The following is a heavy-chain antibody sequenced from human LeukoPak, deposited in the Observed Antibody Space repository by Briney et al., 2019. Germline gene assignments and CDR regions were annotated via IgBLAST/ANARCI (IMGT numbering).Heavy chain of an antibody. CDR1: GFSLGTRGVA. Sequence: SGPTLVKPTQTLTLTCSFSGFSLGTRGVAVSWIRQPPGKALEWLALIYWNDDKRYSPSLKSRLTITKDTSKDQVVLTMTNMDPVDTGTYYCAHVFNTSPAYWGQGTLVTVSS. J-gene: IGHJ4*02. CDR2: IYWNDDK. V-gene: IGHV2-5*01. CDR3: AHVFNTSPAY.